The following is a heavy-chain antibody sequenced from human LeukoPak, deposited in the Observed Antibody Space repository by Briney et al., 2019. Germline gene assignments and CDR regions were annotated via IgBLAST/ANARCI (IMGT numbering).Heavy chain of an antibody. J-gene: IGHJ4*02. D-gene: IGHD3-10*01. Sequence: GASVKVSCKASGYTFTGYYMHWVRQAPGQGLEWMGWINPNSGGTNYAQKFQGRVTMTRDTSISTAYMELSRLRSDDTAVYYCARGGEIRGVIILPDYWGQGTLVTVSS. V-gene: IGHV1-2*02. CDR1: GYTFTGYY. CDR3: ARGGEIRGVIILPDY. CDR2: INPNSGGT.